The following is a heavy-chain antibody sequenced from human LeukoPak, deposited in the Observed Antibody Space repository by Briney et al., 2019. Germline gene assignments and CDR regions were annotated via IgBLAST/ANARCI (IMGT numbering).Heavy chain of an antibody. CDR3: ARRIGYSSGHSAVYYFDY. CDR2: INSGGDDT. Sequence: GESLRISCAASGFTFSTYWMHWVRQAPGKGLVWVSLINSGGDDTRYADSVKGRFTISRDNAKNTLYLQMNSLRAEDTAVYYCARRIGYSSGHSAVYYFDYWGQGTLVTVSA. V-gene: IGHV3-74*01. D-gene: IGHD6-19*01. J-gene: IGHJ4*02. CDR1: GFTFSTYW.